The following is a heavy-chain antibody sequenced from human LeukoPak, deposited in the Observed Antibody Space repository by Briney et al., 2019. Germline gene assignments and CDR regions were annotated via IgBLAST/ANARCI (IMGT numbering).Heavy chain of an antibody. V-gene: IGHV3-48*03. CDR3: AELGITMIGGV. CDR2: ISSSGSTI. D-gene: IGHD3-10*02. Sequence: GGSLRLSCAASGFTFSSHEMNWVRQAPGKGLEWVSYISSSGSTIYYADSVKGRFTISRDNAKNSLYLQMNSRRAEDTAVYYCAELGITMIGGVWGKGTTVTISS. CDR1: GFTFSSHE. J-gene: IGHJ6*04.